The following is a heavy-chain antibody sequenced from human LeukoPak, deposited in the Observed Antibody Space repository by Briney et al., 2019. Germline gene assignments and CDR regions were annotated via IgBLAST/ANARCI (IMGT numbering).Heavy chain of an antibody. Sequence: RASVKVSCKASGYTFTGYYMHWVRQAPGQGLEWMGWINPNSGGTNYAQKFQGRVTMTRDTSISTAYMELSRLRSDDTAVYYCARGVIVGATSVDYWGQGTLVTVSS. V-gene: IGHV1-2*02. J-gene: IGHJ4*02. CDR1: GYTFTGYY. CDR3: ARGVIVGATSVDY. CDR2: INPNSGGT. D-gene: IGHD1-26*01.